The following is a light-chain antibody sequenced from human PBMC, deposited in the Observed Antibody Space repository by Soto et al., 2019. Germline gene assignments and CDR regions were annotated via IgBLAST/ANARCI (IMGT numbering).Light chain of an antibody. CDR1: QSMSRCH. CDR2: GAS. CDR3: QQYGSSGT. V-gene: IGKV3-20*01. J-gene: IGKJ1*01. Sequence: DSVLTRSRGTLSSTHGERGTLSCRASQSMSRCHLAPYQQKPGQAPRLLFYGASRRASCTPNRFSGSGSGTNCTLTISKLESEDFAVYYCQQYGSSGTFGLGIKVYIK.